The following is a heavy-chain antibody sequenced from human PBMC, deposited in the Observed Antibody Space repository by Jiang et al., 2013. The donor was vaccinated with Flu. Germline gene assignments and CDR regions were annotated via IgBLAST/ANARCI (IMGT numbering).Heavy chain of an antibody. V-gene: IGHV3-30*04. CDR2: ISYDGSNK. CDR3: ARVLYFDWFRDIGIGY. Sequence: GFTFSSYAMHWVRQAPGKGLEWVAVISYDGSNKYYADSVKGRFTISRDNSKNTLYLQMNSLRAEDTAVYYCARVLYFDWFRDIGIGYWGQGTLVTVSS. J-gene: IGHJ4*02. CDR1: GFTFSSYA. D-gene: IGHD3-9*01.